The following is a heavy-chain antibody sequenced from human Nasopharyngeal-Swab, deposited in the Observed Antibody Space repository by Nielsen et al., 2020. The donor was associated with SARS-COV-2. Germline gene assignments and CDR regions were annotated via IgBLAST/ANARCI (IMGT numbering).Heavy chain of an antibody. CDR1: GFTFSAHY. CDR3: ARDLSSIWTSGLGV. V-gene: IGHV3-72*01. CDR2: SRNKANSYTT. Sequence: GGSLKISCAASGFTFSAHYMDWVRQAPGKGLEWVGRSRNKANSYTTEYAASVKGRFTISRDDSKNSLYLQMSSLRTEDTALYYCARDLSSIWTSGLGVWGQGTTVIVSS. D-gene: IGHD6-13*01. J-gene: IGHJ6*02.